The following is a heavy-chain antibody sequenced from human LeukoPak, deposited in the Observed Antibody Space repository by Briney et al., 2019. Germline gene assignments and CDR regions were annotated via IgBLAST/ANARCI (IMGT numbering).Heavy chain of an antibody. CDR3: ARKVSGTAFDI. CDR1: GDSISSYY. CDR2: VHYSGTT. Sequence: SETLSLTCTVSGDSISSYYWSWIRQPPGKGLEYIGYVHYSGTTIYNPSLKSRVTISLDTSKNQFFLRLTSVTAADTAVYYCARKVSGTAFDIWGQGTMVTVSS. V-gene: IGHV4-59*08. J-gene: IGHJ3*02.